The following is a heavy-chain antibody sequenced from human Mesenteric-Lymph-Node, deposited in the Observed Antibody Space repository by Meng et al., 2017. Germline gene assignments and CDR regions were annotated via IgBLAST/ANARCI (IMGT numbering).Heavy chain of an antibody. CDR1: GGSISSGDYY. V-gene: IGHV4-30-4*08. CDR2: IYNSGST. J-gene: IGHJ4*02. Sequence: QGQRHEAGPGLVKPSQTLSLTCTVSGGSISSGDYYWSWIRQPPGKGLEWIGYIYNSGSTYSNPSLKSRVTISVDTSKNQFSLNMRSVTAADTAVYYCARHPSWGTGSIHFWGQGTLVTVSS. D-gene: IGHD1-1*01. CDR3: ARHPSWGTGSIHF.